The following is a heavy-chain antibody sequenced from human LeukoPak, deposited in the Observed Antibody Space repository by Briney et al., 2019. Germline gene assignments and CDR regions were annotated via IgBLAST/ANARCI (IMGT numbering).Heavy chain of an antibody. CDR2: INPNSGGT. J-gene: IGHJ5*02. D-gene: IGHD3-22*01. V-gene: IGHV1-2*02. Sequence: ASVKVSCKASGYTFTGYYMHWVGQAPGQGLEWMGWINPNSGGTNYAQKFQGRVTMTRDTSISTAYMELSSLTSEDTAVYYCARVYHYDSRDNWFDPWGQGTLVTVSS. CDR3: ARVYHYDSRDNWFDP. CDR1: GYTFTGYY.